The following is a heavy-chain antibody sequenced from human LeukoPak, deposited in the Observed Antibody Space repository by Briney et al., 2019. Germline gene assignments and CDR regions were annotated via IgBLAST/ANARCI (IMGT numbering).Heavy chain of an antibody. J-gene: IGHJ6*02. CDR3: ARGNTEPPPYYYYGMDV. Sequence: SVKVSCKASGGTFSRYAISWVRQAPGQGLEWMGGINPIFGTANYAQKFQGRVTITADESTSTAYMELSSLRSEDTAVYYCARGNTEPPPYYYYGMDVWGQGTTVTVSS. D-gene: IGHD2-2*02. CDR2: INPIFGTA. V-gene: IGHV1-69*01. CDR1: GGTFSRYA.